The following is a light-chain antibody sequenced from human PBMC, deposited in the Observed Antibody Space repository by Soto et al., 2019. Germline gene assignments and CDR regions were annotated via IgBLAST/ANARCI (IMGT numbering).Light chain of an antibody. CDR3: HQANTFPLT. V-gene: IGKV1-12*01. Sequence: DIQMTQSPSSVSASVGDRVTITCRASRDISSWLAWYQQKPGVAPELLIYGASNLQTGVPSRFRGSGSGTDFNLTISSLQPEDFATYYCHQANTFPLTFGGGTKVEIK. J-gene: IGKJ4*01. CDR2: GAS. CDR1: RDISSW.